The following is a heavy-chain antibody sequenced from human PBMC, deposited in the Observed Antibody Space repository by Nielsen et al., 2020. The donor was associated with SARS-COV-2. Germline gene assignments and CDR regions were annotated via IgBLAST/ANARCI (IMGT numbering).Heavy chain of an antibody. CDR1: GFTFSSYE. J-gene: IGHJ6*02. D-gene: IGHD2-2*02. CDR2: ISSSGSTI. V-gene: IGHV3-48*03. CDR3: ARDYTGHYYYGMDA. Sequence: GESLKISCAASGFTFSSYEMNWVRQAPGKGLEWVSYISSSGSTIYYADSVKGRFTISRDNAKNSLYLQMNSLRAEDTAVYYCARDYTGHYYYGMDAWGQGTTVTVSS.